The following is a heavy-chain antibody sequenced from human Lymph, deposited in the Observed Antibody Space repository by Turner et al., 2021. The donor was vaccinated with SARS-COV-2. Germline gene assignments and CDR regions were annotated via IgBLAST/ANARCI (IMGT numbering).Heavy chain of an antibody. CDR2: ISYDGSNK. CDR1: GFTFSSYA. J-gene: IGHJ6*02. D-gene: IGHD3-3*01. CDR3: AKVRSIFGVVIGGMDV. V-gene: IGHV3-30*18. Sequence: QVQLVESGGGVSQPGRSLRLSCASSGFTFSSYAMHWVRQAPGKGLEWVTVISYDGSNKYYADSVKGRFTISRDNSKNTLYLQMNSLRAEDTAVYYCAKVRSIFGVVIGGMDVWGQGTTVTVSS.